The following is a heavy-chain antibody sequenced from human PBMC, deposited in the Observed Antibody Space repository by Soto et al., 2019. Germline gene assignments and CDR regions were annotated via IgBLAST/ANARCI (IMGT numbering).Heavy chain of an antibody. CDR2: IYYSGST. J-gene: IGHJ4*02. V-gene: IGHV4-31*03. Sequence: QVQLQESGPGKVNASQTLYLTCNVSGVSMISGGYYWSWIRQHPGKGLEWLGYIYYSGSTYYNPSLKSRVIISVDTSKKQFSLKLSSVTAADTAVYYCASSFYGAGSYCLDYWGQGTRVTVSS. CDR1: GVSMISGGYY. D-gene: IGHD3-10*01. CDR3: ASSFYGAGSYCLDY.